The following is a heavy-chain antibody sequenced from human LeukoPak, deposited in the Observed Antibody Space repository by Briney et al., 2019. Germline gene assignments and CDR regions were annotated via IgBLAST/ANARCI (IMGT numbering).Heavy chain of an antibody. V-gene: IGHV4-30-2*01. CDR2: IYQSGST. CDR1: GGSISSGGYS. CDR3: GRGGIVAAASGIDY. J-gene: IGHJ4*02. D-gene: IGHD6-13*01. Sequence: SETLSLTCAVSGGSISSGGYSGSWIRQPPGKGLEWIGYIYQSGSTYYNPSLKSRVTISVDRSKSQFSLKLSSVTAADTAVYYCGRGGIVAAASGIDYWGQGTLVTVSS.